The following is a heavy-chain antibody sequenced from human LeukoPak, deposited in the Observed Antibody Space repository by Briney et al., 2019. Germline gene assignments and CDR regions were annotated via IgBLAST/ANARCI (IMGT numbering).Heavy chain of an antibody. J-gene: IGHJ6*03. CDR1: GYTFTSYY. Sequence: ASVKLSCKASGYTFTSYYMHWVRQAPGQGLEWMGIINPSGGSTSYAQKFQGRVTMTRDTSTSTVYMELSSLRSEDTAVYYCARDRTIHTVTTSSYYYMDVWGKGTTVTVSS. CDR3: ARDRTIHTVTTSSYYYMDV. V-gene: IGHV1-46*01. D-gene: IGHD4-17*01. CDR2: INPSGGST.